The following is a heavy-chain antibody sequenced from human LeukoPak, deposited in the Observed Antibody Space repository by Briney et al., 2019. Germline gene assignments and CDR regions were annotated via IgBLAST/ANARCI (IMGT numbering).Heavy chain of an antibody. CDR3: ARGPYGSGSYWTFADYYYMDI. J-gene: IGHJ6*03. CDR1: GYTFTSYG. CDR2: IIPMFGTT. Sequence: ASVKVSFKASGYTFTSYGISWVRQAPGQGLEWMGGIIPMFGTTNYAQKFQGRVTITADESTSTAYMELSSLRSEDTAVYYCARGPYGSGSYWTFADYYYMDIWDKGTTVTISS. D-gene: IGHD3-10*01. V-gene: IGHV1-69*13.